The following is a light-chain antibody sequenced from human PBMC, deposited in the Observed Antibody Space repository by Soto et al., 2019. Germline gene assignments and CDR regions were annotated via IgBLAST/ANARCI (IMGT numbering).Light chain of an antibody. CDR1: QTVGTY. CDR2: DAS. J-gene: IGKJ5*01. CDR3: SQRSNWPPIT. Sequence: EIVLTQSPATLSLSPGERATLSCRASQTVGTYLAWYQHKSGQALRLLIYDASNRATGIPARFSGSGSGTDFTLTISNIEPEDFAVYYCSQRSNWPPITFGQGTRLEMK. V-gene: IGKV3-11*01.